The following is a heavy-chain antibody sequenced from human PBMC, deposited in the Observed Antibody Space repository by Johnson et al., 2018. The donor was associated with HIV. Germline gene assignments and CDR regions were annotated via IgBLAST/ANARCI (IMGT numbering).Heavy chain of an antibody. CDR1: GFTFSSYG. J-gene: IGHJ3*02. Sequence: QVQLVESGGGVVQPGRSLRLSCAASGFTFSSYGLHWVRQAPGTGLEWVAVIWYDGSNKYYADSVKGRFTISRANSKNTLYLQMESLRVEDTAIYYCAKAWELLGRRAALDIWGQGTIVTVSS. V-gene: IGHV3-33*06. CDR3: AKAWELLGRRAALDI. CDR2: IWYDGSNK. D-gene: IGHD1-26*01.